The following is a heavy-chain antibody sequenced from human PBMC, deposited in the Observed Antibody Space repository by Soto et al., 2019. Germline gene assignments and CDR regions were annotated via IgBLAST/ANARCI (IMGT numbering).Heavy chain of an antibody. D-gene: IGHD5-18*01. V-gene: IGHV3-30*18. CDR3: AKDRDTAIDY. CDR2: ISYDGSNK. Sequence: GGSLRLSCAASGFTFSSYVMHWVRQAPGKGLEWVAVISYDGSNKYYADSVKGRFTISRDNSKNTLYLQMNSLRAEDTAVYYCAKDRDTAIDYWGQGTLVTVSS. J-gene: IGHJ4*02. CDR1: GFTFSSYV.